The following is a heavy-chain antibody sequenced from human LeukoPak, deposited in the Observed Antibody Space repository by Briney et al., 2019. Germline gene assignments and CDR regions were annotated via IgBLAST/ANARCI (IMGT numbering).Heavy chain of an antibody. CDR2: IYYSGST. V-gene: IGHV4-59*01. Sequence: SETLSLTCTVSGGSISSYYWSWIRQPPGKGLEWIGYIYYSGSTNYSPSLKSRVTISVDTSKNQFSLKLSSVTAADTAVYYCARDLGTRYYGMDVWGQGTTVTVSS. CDR1: GGSISSYY. CDR3: ARDLGTRYYGMDV. J-gene: IGHJ6*02.